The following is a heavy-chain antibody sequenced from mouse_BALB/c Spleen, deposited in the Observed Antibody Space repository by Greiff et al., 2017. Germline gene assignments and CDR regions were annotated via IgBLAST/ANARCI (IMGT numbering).Heavy chain of an antibody. CDR1: GYSITSDYA. Sequence: EVKLVESGPGLVKPSQSLSLTCTVTGYSITSDYAWNWIRQFPGNKLEWMGYISYSGSTSYNPSLKSRISITRDTSKNQFFLQLNSVTTEDTATYYCASYDGSAWFAYWGQGTLVTVSA. CDR2: ISYSGST. J-gene: IGHJ3*01. V-gene: IGHV3-2*02. CDR3: ASYDGSAWFAY. D-gene: IGHD2-3*01.